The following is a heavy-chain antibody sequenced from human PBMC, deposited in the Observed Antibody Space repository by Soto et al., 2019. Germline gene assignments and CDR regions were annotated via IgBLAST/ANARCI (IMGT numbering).Heavy chain of an antibody. CDR3: AKALGIDDSSGYYYFQH. J-gene: IGHJ1*01. CDR2: ISGSGGST. V-gene: IGHV3-23*01. Sequence: GGSLRLSCAASGFTFSSYAMSWVRQAPGKGLEWVSAISGSGGSTYYADSVKGRFTISRDNSKNTLHLQMNSLRAEDTAVYYCAKALGIDDSSGYYYFQHWGQGTLVTVSS. D-gene: IGHD3-22*01. CDR1: GFTFSSYA.